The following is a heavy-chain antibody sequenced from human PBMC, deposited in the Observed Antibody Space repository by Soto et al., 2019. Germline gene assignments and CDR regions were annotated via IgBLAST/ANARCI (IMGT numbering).Heavy chain of an antibody. V-gene: IGHV3-30-3*01. CDR1: GFTFSSYA. J-gene: IGHJ4*02. Sequence: GGSLRLSCAASGFTFSSYAMHWVRQAPGKGLEWVAVISYDGSNKYYADSVKGRFTISRDNSKNTLYLQMNSLRAEDTAVCYCARDRRTIFGVVSTGLDYWGQGTLVTVSS. D-gene: IGHD3-3*01. CDR2: ISYDGSNK. CDR3: ARDRRTIFGVVSTGLDY.